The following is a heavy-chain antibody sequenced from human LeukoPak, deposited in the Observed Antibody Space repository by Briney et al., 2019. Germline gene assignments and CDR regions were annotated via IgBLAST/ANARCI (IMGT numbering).Heavy chain of an antibody. CDR1: GFTFSSYW. CDR2: IKEDGSEK. CDR3: ARDPLRRFDY. Sequence: GGSLRLSCAASGFTFSSYWMSWVRQAPGKGLEWVATIKEDGSEKYYVDSVKGRFTISRDNAKNLLYLQMNSLRAEDTAVYYCARDPLRRFDYWGQGTLLTVSS. V-gene: IGHV3-7*01. J-gene: IGHJ4*02.